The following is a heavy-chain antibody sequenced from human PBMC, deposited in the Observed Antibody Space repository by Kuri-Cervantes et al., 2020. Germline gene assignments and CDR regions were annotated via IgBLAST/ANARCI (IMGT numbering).Heavy chain of an antibody. D-gene: IGHD3-10*01. CDR1: GYTFTSYY. CDR2: INPSGGST. J-gene: IGHJ6*02. CDR3: ARADYYGSGVDV. Sequence: ASVKVSCKASGYTFTSYYMHWVRQAPGQGLEWMGIINPSGGSTSYAQKFQGRVTITRDTSASTAYMELSSLRSEDTAVYYCARADYYGSGVDVWGQGTTVTVSS. V-gene: IGHV1-46*01.